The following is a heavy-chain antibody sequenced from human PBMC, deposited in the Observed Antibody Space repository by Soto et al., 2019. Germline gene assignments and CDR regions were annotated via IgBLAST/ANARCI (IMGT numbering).Heavy chain of an antibody. Sequence: PGGSLRLSCAASGFTFSSYDMHWVRQATGKGLEWVSAIDIAGNTYYPGSVKGRFTISRENGKNSLYLQMSSLRAGDTAVYYCAREGERGSGDSVGALDIWGQGTLVTVSS. CDR2: IDIAGNT. CDR3: AREGERGSGDSVGALDI. V-gene: IGHV3-13*01. D-gene: IGHD1-1*01. CDR1: GFTFSSYD. J-gene: IGHJ3*02.